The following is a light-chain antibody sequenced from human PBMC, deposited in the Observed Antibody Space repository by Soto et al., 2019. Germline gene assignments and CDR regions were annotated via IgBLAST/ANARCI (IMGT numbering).Light chain of an antibody. CDR3: QQSYRTPL. CDR2: AAS. CDR1: QNINNY. J-gene: IGKJ3*01. V-gene: IGKV1-39*01. Sequence: DIQMTQSPSSLSASVGDRVTITCQASQNINNYLNWYQQKPGKAPKLLIYAASNLQSGVPSRFSGSGSGTDFTLSISSLQPEDFATYYCQQSYRTPLFGPGTKVDIK.